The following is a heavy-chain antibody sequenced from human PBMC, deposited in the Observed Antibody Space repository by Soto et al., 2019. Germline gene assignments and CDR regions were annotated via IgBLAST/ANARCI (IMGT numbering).Heavy chain of an antibody. Sequence: QVQLVQSGAEGKKPGASVKVSCETSGYTFTTYYMLWARRAPGEGLEWMGMNNPSGGSTSDAQKFQGRVTMTRDTSTRTIYMELSSLKSDDTAIYYCARRAYNYANMDVWGQGTTVTVSS. CDR1: GYTFTTYY. CDR2: NNPSGGST. CDR3: ARRAYNYANMDV. V-gene: IGHV1-46*01. D-gene: IGHD5-18*01. J-gene: IGHJ6*02.